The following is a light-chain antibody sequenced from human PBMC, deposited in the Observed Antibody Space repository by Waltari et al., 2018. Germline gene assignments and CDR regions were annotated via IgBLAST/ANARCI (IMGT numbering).Light chain of an antibody. CDR1: SNDIGTYNF. J-gene: IGLJ3*02. CDR2: EFN. Sequence: QSALTQPASVSGSPGPSITISCTGTSNDIGTYNFVSWYQQHPGKAPKLIIYEFNQRPSGISNRFSGSKSGNTAALTISGLQTEDEADYFCCSYVTGDTWVFGGGTKVAVL. V-gene: IGLV2-23*02. CDR3: CSYVTGDTWV.